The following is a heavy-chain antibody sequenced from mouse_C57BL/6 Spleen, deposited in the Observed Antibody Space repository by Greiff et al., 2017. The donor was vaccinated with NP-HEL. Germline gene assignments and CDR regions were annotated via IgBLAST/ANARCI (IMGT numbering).Heavy chain of an antibody. CDR1: GYTFTSYW. CDR3: ARDWAGLRDAMDY. Sequence: QVQLQQSGTELVKPGASVKLSCKASGYTFTSYWMHWVKQRPGQGLEWIGNINPSNGGTNYNEKFKSKATLTVDKSSSTAYMQLSSLTSEDSAVYYCARDWAGLRDAMDYWGQGTSVTVSS. V-gene: IGHV1-53*01. J-gene: IGHJ4*01. CDR2: INPSNGGT. D-gene: IGHD2-4*01.